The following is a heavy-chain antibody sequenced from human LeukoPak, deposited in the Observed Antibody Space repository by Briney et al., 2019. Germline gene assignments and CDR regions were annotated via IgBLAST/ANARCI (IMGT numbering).Heavy chain of an antibody. CDR1: GFTFSSYA. CDR2: ISYDGSNK. V-gene: IGHV3-30*01. D-gene: IGHD2-15*01. CDR3: ARSATLVVLYYMDV. J-gene: IGHJ6*03. Sequence: PGGSLRLSCAASGFTFSSYAMHWVGQAPGKGLEWVAVISYDGSNKYYADSVKGRFAISRDNSKNTLYLQMNSLRAEDTAVYYCARSATLVVLYYMDVWGKGTTVTVSS.